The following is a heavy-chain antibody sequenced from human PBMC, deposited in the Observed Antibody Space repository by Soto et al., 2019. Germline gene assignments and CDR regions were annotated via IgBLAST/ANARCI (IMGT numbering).Heavy chain of an antibody. Sequence: RLSCAASGFTFSSYAMHWVRQAPGKGLDWVAVISYDGNNQYFADSVNGRFTISRDDLKNTVFLQMHSLTADDTALYYCAREAYDILTGQNKHYGMDVRGQGTTVTVSS. CDR1: GFTFSSYA. J-gene: IGHJ6*02. CDR2: ISYDGNNQ. V-gene: IGHV3-30-3*01. CDR3: AREAYDILTGQNKHYGMDV. D-gene: IGHD3-9*01.